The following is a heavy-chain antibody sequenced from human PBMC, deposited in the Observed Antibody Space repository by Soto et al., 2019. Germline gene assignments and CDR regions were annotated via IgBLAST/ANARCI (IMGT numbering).Heavy chain of an antibody. J-gene: IGHJ1*01. D-gene: IGHD3-22*01. Sequence: PVGSLRLSCAASGFTFSSYDMHWVRQAPGKGLEWVAVISYDGSNKYYADSVKGRFTISRDNSKSTLYLQMNSLRAEDTAVYYCAKGGHYFDSSAYGLQHWGQGTLVNVSS. CDR2: ISYDGSNK. CDR1: GFTFSSYD. V-gene: IGHV3-30*18. CDR3: AKGGHYFDSSAYGLQH.